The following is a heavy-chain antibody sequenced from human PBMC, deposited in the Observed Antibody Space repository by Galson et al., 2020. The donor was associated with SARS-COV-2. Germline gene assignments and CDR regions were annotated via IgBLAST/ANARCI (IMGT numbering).Heavy chain of an antibody. CDR1: GGTFSSYA. CDR3: ARRGAGYYYYYYGMDG. J-gene: IGHJ6*02. D-gene: IGHD2-15*01. V-gene: IGHV1-69*10. Sequence: SVKVSCKASGGTFSSYAISWVRQAPGQGLEWMGGIIPILGIANYAQKFQGRVTITADKSTSTAYMELSSLRSEDTAVYYCARRGAGYYYYYYGMDGWGQGTTVTVSS. CDR2: IIPILGIA.